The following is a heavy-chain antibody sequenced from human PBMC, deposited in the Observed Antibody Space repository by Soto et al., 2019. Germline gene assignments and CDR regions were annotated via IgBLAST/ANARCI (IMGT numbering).Heavy chain of an antibody. CDR3: VRDYDSSGFYSGH. D-gene: IGHD3-22*01. Sequence: GGALRLSCAASGFTFRSYWMHWVRQSPGKGLVWVSQIDSDGRSTKYADTVKGRFTVSRDNAKNKLFLQMNSLRAEDTAVYYCVRDYDSSGFYSGHWGQGTLVTVSS. CDR1: GFTFRSYW. CDR2: IDSDGRST. V-gene: IGHV3-74*03. J-gene: IGHJ4*02.